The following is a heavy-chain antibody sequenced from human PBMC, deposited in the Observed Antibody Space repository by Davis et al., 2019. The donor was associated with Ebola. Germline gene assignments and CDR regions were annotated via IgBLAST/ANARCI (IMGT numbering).Heavy chain of an antibody. V-gene: IGHV3-11*06. D-gene: IGHD2-2*01. Sequence: FTFSRDNSKNSLYLQMNSLRAEDTAVYYCARVLGYCSSHICYRGGLDYWGQGTLVTVSS. J-gene: IGHJ4*02. CDR3: ARVLGYCSSHICYRGGLDY.